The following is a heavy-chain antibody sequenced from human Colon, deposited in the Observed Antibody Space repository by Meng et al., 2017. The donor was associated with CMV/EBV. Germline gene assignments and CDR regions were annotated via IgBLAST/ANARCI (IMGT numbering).Heavy chain of an antibody. Sequence: SETLSLTCTVSGGSISSSDYYWGWVRQPPGKGLEWIGTIYYIGSTYYNPSLESRVTISVDTSKNQFSLKLSSVTAADTAVFYCTRVNFTGKRGRRGFDPWGQGTLVTVSS. CDR2: IYYIGST. CDR3: TRVNFTGKRGRRGFDP. D-gene: IGHD1-14*01. V-gene: IGHV4-39*07. J-gene: IGHJ5*02. CDR1: GGSISSSDYY.